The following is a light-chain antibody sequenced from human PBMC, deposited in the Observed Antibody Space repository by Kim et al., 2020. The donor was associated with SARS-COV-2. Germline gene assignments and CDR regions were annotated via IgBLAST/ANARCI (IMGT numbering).Light chain of an antibody. Sequence: DIQMTQSPSSISASVGDRVTITCRASQGISTWLAWYRLSPGKAPELLIYAASDLQIGVPSRFTGGGSGTHFTLTISSLQPVDSAIYYCQQSYSLHPTFGPGTKVDIK. CDR1: QGISTW. J-gene: IGKJ3*01. CDR3: QQSYSLHPT. CDR2: AAS. V-gene: IGKV1-12*01.